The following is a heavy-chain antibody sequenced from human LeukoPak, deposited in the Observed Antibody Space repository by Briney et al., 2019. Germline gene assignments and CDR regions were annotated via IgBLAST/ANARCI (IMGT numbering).Heavy chain of an antibody. Sequence: ASVKVSCKASGYTFTGYYTHWVRQAPGQGLEWMGWINPNSGGTNYAQKFQGRVTMTRDTSISTAYMELSRLRSDDTAVYYCARLSYDSGAIWVGSWGQGTLVTVSS. J-gene: IGHJ5*02. D-gene: IGHD3-22*01. V-gene: IGHV1-2*02. CDR2: INPNSGGT. CDR1: GYTFTGYY. CDR3: ARLSYDSGAIWVGS.